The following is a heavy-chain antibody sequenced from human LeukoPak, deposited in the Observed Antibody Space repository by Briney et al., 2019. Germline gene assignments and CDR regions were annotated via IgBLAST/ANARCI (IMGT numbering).Heavy chain of an antibody. D-gene: IGHD1-26*01. Sequence: GGSLRLSCAASGFTFSSYAVSWVRQAPGKGLEWVSAISGSGGSTYYADSVKGRFTISRDNSKNTLYLQMNSLRAEDTAVYYCAKDLRGSYSVYWGQGTLVTVSS. V-gene: IGHV3-23*01. J-gene: IGHJ4*02. CDR2: ISGSGGST. CDR1: GFTFSSYA. CDR3: AKDLRGSYSVY.